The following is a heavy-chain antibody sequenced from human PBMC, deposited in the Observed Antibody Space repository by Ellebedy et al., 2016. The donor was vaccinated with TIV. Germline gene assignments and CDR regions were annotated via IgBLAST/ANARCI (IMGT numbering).Heavy chain of an antibody. V-gene: IGHV4-39*02. CDR3: ARDKSRTMIALGY. CDR2: IYYSGST. Sequence: MPSETLSLTCTVSGGSISSSSYYWGWIRQPPGKGLEWTGSIYYSGSTYYNPSLKSRVTISVDTSKNQFSLKLNSVTAADTAVYYCARDKSRTMIALGYWGQGTLVTVSS. CDR1: GGSISSSSYY. J-gene: IGHJ4*02. D-gene: IGHD3-22*01.